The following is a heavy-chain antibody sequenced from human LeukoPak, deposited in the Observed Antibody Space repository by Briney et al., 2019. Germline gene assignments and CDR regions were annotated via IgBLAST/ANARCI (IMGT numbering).Heavy chain of an antibody. CDR1: GFTFSSYS. J-gene: IGHJ6*02. D-gene: IGHD3-10*01. CDR3: ASDGSGSPWDYYYGMDV. V-gene: IGHV3-21*01. CDR2: ISSSSSYI. Sequence: GGSLRLSCAASGFTFSSYSMNWVRQAPGKGLEWVSSISSSSSYIYHADSVKGRFTISRDNAKNSLYLQMNSLRAEDTAVYYCASDGSGSPWDYYYGMDVWGQGTTVTVSS.